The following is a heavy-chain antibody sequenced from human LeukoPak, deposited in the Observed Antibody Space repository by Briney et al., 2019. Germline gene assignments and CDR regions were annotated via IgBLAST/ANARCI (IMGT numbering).Heavy chain of an antibody. CDR1: GFTFNSYW. Sequence: PGGSLRLSCAASGFTFNSYWFHWVRQAPGKGLVWVSRINSDGSDTIYADSVKGRFTISRDNAKSTVYLQMNSLKAEDTAVYYCARGGHHHGSDIWGQGTMVTVSS. CDR2: INSDGSDT. J-gene: IGHJ3*02. V-gene: IGHV3-74*01. CDR3: ARGGHHHGSDI. D-gene: IGHD3-10*01.